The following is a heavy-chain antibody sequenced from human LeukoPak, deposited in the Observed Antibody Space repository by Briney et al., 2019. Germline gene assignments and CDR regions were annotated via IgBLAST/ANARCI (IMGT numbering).Heavy chain of an antibody. D-gene: IGHD3-10*01. CDR3: ARARDGLLWFGELFPFFDF. J-gene: IGHJ4*02. V-gene: IGHV3-7*01. CDR1: GFTFSSYW. CDR2: IKEDGSEK. Sequence: PGGSLRLSCAGSGFTFSSYWMSWVRQAPGKGLEWVANIKEDGSEKYYGDSVKGRFTISRDNAKNSLYLEMNSLRAEDTAVYYCARARDGLLWFGELFPFFDFWGRGNLVTVSS.